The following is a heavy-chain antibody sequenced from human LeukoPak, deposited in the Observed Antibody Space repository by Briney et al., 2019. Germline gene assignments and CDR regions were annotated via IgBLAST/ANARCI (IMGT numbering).Heavy chain of an antibody. CDR2: ISSSSSTI. Sequence: GGSLRLSCAASGFTFSSYSMNWVRQAPGKGLEWVSYISSSSSTIYYADSVKGRFTISRDNAKNSLYLQMNSLRDEDTAVYYCAKILYYYDSRGFEDYWGQGTLVTVSS. CDR1: GFTFSSYS. J-gene: IGHJ4*02. CDR3: AKILYYYDSRGFEDY. V-gene: IGHV3-48*02. D-gene: IGHD3-22*01.